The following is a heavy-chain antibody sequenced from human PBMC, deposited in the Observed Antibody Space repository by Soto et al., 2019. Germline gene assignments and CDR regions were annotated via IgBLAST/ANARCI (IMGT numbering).Heavy chain of an antibody. Sequence: LRLSCTASGFTFGDYAMSWVRQAPGKGLEWVGFIRSKAYGGTTEYAASVKGRFTISRDDSKSIAYLQMNSLKTEDTAVYYCTSDNWNYADYYYGMDVWGQGTTVTVSS. D-gene: IGHD1-7*01. CDR2: IRSKAYGGTT. CDR1: GFTFGDYA. CDR3: TSDNWNYADYYYGMDV. V-gene: IGHV3-49*04. J-gene: IGHJ6*02.